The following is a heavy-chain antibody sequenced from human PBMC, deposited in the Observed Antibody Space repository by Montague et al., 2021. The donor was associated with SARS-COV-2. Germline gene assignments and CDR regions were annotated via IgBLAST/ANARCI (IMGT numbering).Heavy chain of an antibody. Sequence: SLSLSCAASGFTFSSYSMTSVRQAPGKGLEWVSSISSSSSYIYYADSVKGRFTISRDNAKNSLYLQMNSLRAEDTAVYYCARDDYVWGSYRYSQYNWFDPWGQGTLVTVSS. J-gene: IGHJ5*02. CDR2: ISSSSSYI. V-gene: IGHV3-21*01. D-gene: IGHD3-16*02. CDR3: ARDDYVWGSYRYSQYNWFDP. CDR1: GFTFSSYS.